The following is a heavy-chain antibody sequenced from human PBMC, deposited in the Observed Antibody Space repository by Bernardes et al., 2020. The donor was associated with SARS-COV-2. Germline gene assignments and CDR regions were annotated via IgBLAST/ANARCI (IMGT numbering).Heavy chain of an antibody. CDR1: GYTFPGYF. Sequence: APPQDSCKASGYTFPGYFIHWVRQAPGQRLEWMGWINPNTGGTNYVQKFQGRVTMTRDTSITTAYMELSRLGSDDTAIYFCARTRTTISTAGIPVDYWGQGTLVTVSS. V-gene: IGHV1-2*02. CDR3: ARTRTTISTAGIPVDY. J-gene: IGHJ4*02. CDR2: INPNTGGT. D-gene: IGHD6-13*01.